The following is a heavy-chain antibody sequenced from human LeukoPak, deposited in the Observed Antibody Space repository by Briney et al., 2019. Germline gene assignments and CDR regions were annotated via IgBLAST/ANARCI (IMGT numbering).Heavy chain of an antibody. D-gene: IGHD3-10*02. J-gene: IGHJ6*04. V-gene: IGHV3-21*01. CDR2: ISSSSTYI. CDR3: AELGITMIGGV. Sequence: GRSLRLSCAASGFTFSSYAMHWVRQAPGKGLEWVSSISSSSTYIYYADSVKGRFTISRDNAKNSLYLQMNSLRAEDTAVYYCAELGITMIGGVWGKGTTVTISS. CDR1: GFTFSSYA.